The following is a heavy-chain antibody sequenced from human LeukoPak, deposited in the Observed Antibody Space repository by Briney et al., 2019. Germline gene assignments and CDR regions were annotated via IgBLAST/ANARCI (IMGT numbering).Heavy chain of an antibody. CDR2: INPNSGGT. V-gene: IGHV1-2*02. Sequence: GASVTVSFKSSVYTFTGYYMHWVRQAPGQGLEWMGWINPNSGGTNYAQKFQGRVTMTRDTSISTAYMDLSRLRSDDTAVYYCAALKSLDYWGQGTLVTVSS. CDR1: VYTFTGYY. J-gene: IGHJ4*02. CDR3: AALKSLDY.